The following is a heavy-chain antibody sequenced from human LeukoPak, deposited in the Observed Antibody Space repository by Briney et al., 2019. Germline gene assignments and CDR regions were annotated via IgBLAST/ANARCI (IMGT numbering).Heavy chain of an antibody. CDR2: INPNSGGT. J-gene: IGHJ4*02. Sequence: GASVKVSCKASGYTFTGYYMHWVRQAPGQGLEWMGWINPNSGGTNYAQKFQGRVTMTRDTSISTAYMALSRLKYDDTAVYYCAREYYYASGNYYNRIDYWGQGPLVTVSS. D-gene: IGHD3-10*01. V-gene: IGHV1-2*02. CDR3: AREYYYASGNYYNRIDY. CDR1: GYTFTGYY.